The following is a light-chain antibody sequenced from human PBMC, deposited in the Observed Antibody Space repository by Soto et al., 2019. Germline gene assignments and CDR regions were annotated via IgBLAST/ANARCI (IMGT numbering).Light chain of an antibody. J-gene: IGKJ4*01. Sequence: IQMTQSPSSLSASVGDRVTITCRASQGISSYLAWYQQKPGKAPKLLIYAASTLQSGVPSRFSGSGSGTDFTLTISCLQSEDFATYYCQQYYSYPPTFGGGTKVEIK. CDR3: QQYYSYPPT. CDR1: QGISSY. CDR2: AAS. V-gene: IGKV1-8*01.